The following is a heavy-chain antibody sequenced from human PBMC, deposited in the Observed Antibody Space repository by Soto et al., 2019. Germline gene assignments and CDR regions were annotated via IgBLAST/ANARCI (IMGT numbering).Heavy chain of an antibody. Sequence: LXLQESGPGLVKPSETLSLTCTVSGGSISSSSYYWGWIRQPPGKGLEWIGSIYYSGSTYYNPSPKSRVPISVDTSKNHFSLKLRSVTAADTAVYYCARHTPAISISDHWGQGTLVTVSS. V-gene: IGHV4-39*01. CDR2: IYYSGST. CDR3: ARHTPAISISDH. CDR1: GGSISSSSYY. J-gene: IGHJ4*02. D-gene: IGHD3-3*01.